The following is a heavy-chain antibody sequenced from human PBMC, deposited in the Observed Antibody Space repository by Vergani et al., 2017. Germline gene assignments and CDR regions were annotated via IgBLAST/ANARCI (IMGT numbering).Heavy chain of an antibody. J-gene: IGHJ4*02. V-gene: IGHV3-23*01. CDR3: ARLSYYTTPYLQWGYDC. Sequence: EVQLLQSGGGVIQPGGSVRLSCAASGFTFSACPMTWVRQAPGKGLEWVSAISARYHSTYYADSVKDRFTISRDNSKNMLYLQMNSLRAEDTAVYYCARLSYYTTPYLQWGYDCWGQGTLVSVSS. D-gene: IGHD3-3*01. CDR1: GFTFSACP. CDR2: ISARYHST.